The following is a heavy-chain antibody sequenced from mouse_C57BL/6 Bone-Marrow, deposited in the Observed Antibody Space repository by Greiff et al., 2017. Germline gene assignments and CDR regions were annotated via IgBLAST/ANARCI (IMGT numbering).Heavy chain of an antibody. CDR1: GYTFTDYY. Sequence: VQLQQSGPELVKPGASVKISCKASGYTFTDYYMNWVKQSHGKSLEWIGDINPNNGGTSYNQKFKGKATLTVDKSSSTAYMELRSLTSEDSAVYYCAREGYYEFAYWGQGTLVTVSA. J-gene: IGHJ3*01. CDR2: INPNNGGT. CDR3: AREGYYEFAY. D-gene: IGHD2-3*01. V-gene: IGHV1-26*01.